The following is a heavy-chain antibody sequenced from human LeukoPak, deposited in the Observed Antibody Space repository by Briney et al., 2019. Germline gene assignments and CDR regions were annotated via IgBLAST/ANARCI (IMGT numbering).Heavy chain of an antibody. V-gene: IGHV4-34*01. CDR2: INHSGST. D-gene: IGHD2-15*01. J-gene: IGHJ4*02. CDR3: VSQGYCSGGSCYSEFDY. CDR1: GGSFNAYY. Sequence: TSETLSLTCAVYGGSFNAYYWTWIRQPPGKGLEWIGEINHSGSTNYNPSLKSRVTMSVDTSKNQFSLKLSSVTAADTAVYYCVSQGYCSGGSCYSEFDYWGQGTLVTVSS.